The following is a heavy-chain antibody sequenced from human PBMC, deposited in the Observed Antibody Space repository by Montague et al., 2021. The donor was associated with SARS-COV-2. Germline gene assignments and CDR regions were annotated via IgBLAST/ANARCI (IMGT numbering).Heavy chain of an antibody. CDR3: ARLVWFGELSSENWFDP. Sequence: SETQSLTCTVSGGSISSSSDYWGWIRQPPGKGLEWIGSIYYSGSTYYNSSLKSRVTISVDTSKNQFSLKLNSVTAADTAVYYCARLVWFGELSSENWFDPWGQGTLVTVSS. V-gene: IGHV4-39*01. CDR1: GGSISSSSDY. J-gene: IGHJ5*02. CDR2: IYYSGST. D-gene: IGHD3-10*01.